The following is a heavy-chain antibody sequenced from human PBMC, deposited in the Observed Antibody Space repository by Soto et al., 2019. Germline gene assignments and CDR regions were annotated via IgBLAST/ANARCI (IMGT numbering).Heavy chain of an antibody. CDR2: ISYDGSNK. CDR1: AFTLSIHG. Sequence: QGQLVESGGGVVQPGRSPRLSCAASAFTLSIHGMHWVRQAPGKGLEWVAVISYDGSNKYYADSVRGRFTISRDNSKNTLFLQMNSLRPEDTAVYYCARGAEYQLLDRDYFYGMDVWGQGTTVSVSS. CDR3: ARGAEYQLLDRDYFYGMDV. D-gene: IGHD2-2*02. J-gene: IGHJ6*02. V-gene: IGHV3-30*03.